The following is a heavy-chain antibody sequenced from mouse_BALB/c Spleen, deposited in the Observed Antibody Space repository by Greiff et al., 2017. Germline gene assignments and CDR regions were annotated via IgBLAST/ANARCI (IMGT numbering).Heavy chain of an antibody. CDR2: IWAGGST. Sequence: QVQLQQPGPGLVAPSQSLSITCTVSGFSLTSYGVHWVRQPPGKGLEWLGVIWAGGSTNYNSALMSRLSISKDNSKSQVFLKMNSLQTDDTAMYYCVRRKYGNYYAMDYWGQGTSVTVSS. J-gene: IGHJ4*01. D-gene: IGHD2-10*02. CDR3: VRRKYGNYYAMDY. V-gene: IGHV2-9*02. CDR1: GFSLTSYG.